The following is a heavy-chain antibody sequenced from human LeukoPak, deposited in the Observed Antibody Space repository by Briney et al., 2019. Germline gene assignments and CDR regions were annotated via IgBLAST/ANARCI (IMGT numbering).Heavy chain of an antibody. CDR1: GYTFTSYD. Sequence: ASVKVSCKASGYTFTSYDINWVRQATGQGLEWMGWMNPNSGNTGYAQKFQGRVTMTRNTSISTAYMELSSLRSEDTAVYYCARDLDSSGYYYVYWGQGTLVTVSS. CDR3: ARDLDSSGYYYVY. D-gene: IGHD3-22*01. CDR2: MNPNSGNT. V-gene: IGHV1-8*01. J-gene: IGHJ4*02.